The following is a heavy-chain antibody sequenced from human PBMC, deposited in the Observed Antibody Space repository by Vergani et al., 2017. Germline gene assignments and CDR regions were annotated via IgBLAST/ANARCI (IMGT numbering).Heavy chain of an antibody. V-gene: IGHV3-64D*06. D-gene: IGHD2-15*01. Sequence: EVQLVESGGGLVRPGGSLRLSCSGSGFTFSNFAIHWVRQAPGTGLEFVSTIGATYTGGRTEFADSVRGRVVVSRDDSKNTVYLQIGSLRPDDTARDYCVKNDCATPACHLAFDHWGQGTLVTVST. CDR1: GFTFSNFA. CDR2: IGATYTGGRT. J-gene: IGHJ4*02. CDR3: VKNDCATPACHLAFDH.